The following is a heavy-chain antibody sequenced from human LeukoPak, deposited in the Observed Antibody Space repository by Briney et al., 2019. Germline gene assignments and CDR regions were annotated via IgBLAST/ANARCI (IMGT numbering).Heavy chain of an antibody. CDR1: GFTFSSYG. D-gene: IGHD6-19*01. CDR2: ISYDGSNK. J-gene: IGHJ5*02. Sequence: GGSLRLSCAASGFTFSSYGMHWVRQAPGKGLEWVAVISYDGSNKYYADSVKGRFTITRDNSKNSLYLQMNSLRAEDTAVYYCAREFDSSGWYRGHAWFDPWGQGTLVTVSS. V-gene: IGHV3-30*03. CDR3: AREFDSSGWYRGHAWFDP.